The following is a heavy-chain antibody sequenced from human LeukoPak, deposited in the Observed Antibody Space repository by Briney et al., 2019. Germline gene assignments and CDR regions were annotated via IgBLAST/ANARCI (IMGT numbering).Heavy chain of an antibody. J-gene: IGHJ4*02. CDR2: IMPILGIA. D-gene: IGHD2-15*01. Sequence: SVKVSCKASGGTFSSYAISWVRQAPGQGLEWMGRIMPILGIANYAQKFQGRVTITADKSTSTAYMELSSLRSEDTAVYYCARAARLVVVAASQPYYFDYWGQGTLVTVSS. V-gene: IGHV1-69*04. CDR3: ARAARLVVVAASQPYYFDY. CDR1: GGTFSSYA.